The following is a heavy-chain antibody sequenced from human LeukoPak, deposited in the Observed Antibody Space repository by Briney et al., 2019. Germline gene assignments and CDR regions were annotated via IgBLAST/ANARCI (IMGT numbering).Heavy chain of an antibody. CDR3: TRVTYYYDNSGYFHFDS. J-gene: IGHJ4*02. D-gene: IGHD3-22*01. Sequence: GGSLRLSCTTSGFTFGDYAMSWVRQAPGKGLEWVSFIRRKAHGGTTEYAASVKGRFSSSRDNSKSIAYLQMNSLKTEDTAVYFCTRVTYYYDNSGYFHFDSWGQGSLVTVSS. CDR2: IRRKAHGGTT. CDR1: GFTFGDYA. V-gene: IGHV3-49*04.